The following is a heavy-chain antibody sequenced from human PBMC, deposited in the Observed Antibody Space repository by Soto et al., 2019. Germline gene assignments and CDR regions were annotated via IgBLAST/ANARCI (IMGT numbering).Heavy chain of an antibody. D-gene: IGHD4-17*01. V-gene: IGHV1-69*13. J-gene: IGHJ4*02. CDR1: GGTFSSYA. CDR2: IIPIFGTA. CDR3: ASNYGDYSDPFDY. Sequence: SVKVSCKASGGTFSSYAVSWVRQAPGQGLEWMGGIIPIFGTANYAQKFQGRVTITADESTSTAYMELSSLRSEDTAVYYCASNYGDYSDPFDYWGQGTLVTVSS.